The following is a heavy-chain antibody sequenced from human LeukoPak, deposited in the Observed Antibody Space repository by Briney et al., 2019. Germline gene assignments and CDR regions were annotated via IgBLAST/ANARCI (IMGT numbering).Heavy chain of an antibody. D-gene: IGHD1-26*01. CDR3: ARSIVGATHDAFDI. CDR1: GGSISSSSYY. CDR2: IYYSGST. V-gene: IGHV4-39*07. Sequence: SETLSLTCTVSGGSISSSSYYWGWIRQPPGKGLEWIGSIYYSGSTYYNPSLKSRVTISVETSKNQFSLKLSSVTAADTAVYYCARSIVGATHDAFDIWGQGTMVTVSS. J-gene: IGHJ3*02.